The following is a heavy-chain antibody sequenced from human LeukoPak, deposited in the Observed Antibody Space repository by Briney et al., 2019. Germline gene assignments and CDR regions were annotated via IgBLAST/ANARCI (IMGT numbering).Heavy chain of an antibody. V-gene: IGHV4-34*01. CDR2: VNHSGRT. CDR1: GGSFSDYW. Sequence: SETLSLTCAVYGGSFSDYWWTWIRQSPGKGLEWIGEVNHSGRTNYNPSLKSRVTISVDTSKNQFSLKLSSVTAADTAVYYCARSLTNGGDGDFDYWGQGTLVTVSS. J-gene: IGHJ4*02. D-gene: IGHD2-21*02. CDR3: ARSLTNGGDGDFDY.